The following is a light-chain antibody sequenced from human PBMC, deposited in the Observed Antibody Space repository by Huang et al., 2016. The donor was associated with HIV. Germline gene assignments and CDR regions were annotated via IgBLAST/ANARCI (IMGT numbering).Light chain of an antibody. CDR3: QQYNNWPKVFT. J-gene: IGKJ3*01. CDR1: QSVSSN. V-gene: IGKV3-15*01. CDR2: GAS. Sequence: EIVMTQSPATLSVSPGERATLSCRASQSVSSNLAWYQQHPGQVPMLLIYGASTRATGIPARFSGSGSGTEFTFTISSLQSEDFAVYYCQQYNNWPKVFTFGPGTKVDIK.